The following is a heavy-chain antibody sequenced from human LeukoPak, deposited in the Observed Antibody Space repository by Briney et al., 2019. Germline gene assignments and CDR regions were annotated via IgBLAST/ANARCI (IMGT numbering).Heavy chain of an antibody. CDR1: GGSISSGGYY. Sequence: SETLSLTCTVSGGSISSGGYYWSWIRQHPGKGLEWIGYIYYSGSTYYNPSLKSRVTISVDTSKNQFSLKLSSVTAADTAVYYCARGYYDILTGSGNWFDPWGQGILVTVSS. CDR3: ARGYYDILTGSGNWFDP. D-gene: IGHD3-9*01. V-gene: IGHV4-31*03. J-gene: IGHJ5*02. CDR2: IYYSGST.